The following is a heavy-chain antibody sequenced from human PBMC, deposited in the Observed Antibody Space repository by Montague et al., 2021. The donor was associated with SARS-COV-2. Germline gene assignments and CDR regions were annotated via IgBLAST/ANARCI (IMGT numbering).Heavy chain of an antibody. Sequence: SETLSLTCTVSGGSISSYHHYWIRIRQPPGKELVWIVAMYYSGSTCLYPSRRSRVTISVYTTKNQLSLNLRSVTAADTAVYFCGRVLLSGTTNPFDCWGPGTLVTVSS. J-gene: IGHJ4*02. CDR3: GRVLLSGTTNPFDC. V-gene: IGHV4-39*07. D-gene: IGHD1-7*01. CDR1: GGSISSYHHY. CDR2: MYYSGST.